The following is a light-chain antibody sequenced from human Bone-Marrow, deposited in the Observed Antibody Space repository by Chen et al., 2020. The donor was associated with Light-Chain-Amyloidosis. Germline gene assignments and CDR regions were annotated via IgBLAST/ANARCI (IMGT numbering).Light chain of an antibody. CDR3: MQGIQLPLT. CDR1: QSLLHRDGKTY. V-gene: IGKV2D-29*02. Sequence: DVALTQTPLSVSVTPGQPASISCKSSQSLLHRDGKTYLYWYLQKPGQSPQLLIYEVSKRFSGVPDRVSGSGSGTDFTLRIGRVEADDVGIYYCMQGIQLPLTFGGGTKVEIK. CDR2: EVS. J-gene: IGKJ4*01.